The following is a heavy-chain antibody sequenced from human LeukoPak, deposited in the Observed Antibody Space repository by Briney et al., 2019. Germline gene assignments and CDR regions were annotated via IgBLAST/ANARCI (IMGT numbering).Heavy chain of an antibody. CDR2: IYYSGST. D-gene: IGHD3-10*01. CDR1: GGSISSYY. CDR3: ARGRITMFDY. Sequence: SETLSLTCTVSGGSISSYYWSWIRQPPGKGLEWIGYIYYSGSTNYNPSLKSRVTMSLNTSKNQFSLKLSSVTAADTAVYYCARGRITMFDYWGQGTLVTVSS. V-gene: IGHV4-59*12. J-gene: IGHJ4*02.